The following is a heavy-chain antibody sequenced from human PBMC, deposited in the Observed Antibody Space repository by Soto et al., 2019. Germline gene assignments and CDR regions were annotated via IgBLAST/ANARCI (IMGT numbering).Heavy chain of an antibody. CDR1: GYTFTSYG. J-gene: IGHJ6*02. Sequence: QVQLVQSGAEVKKPGASVKVSCKASGYTFTSYGISWVRQAPGQGLEWMGWISAYNGNTNYAQKLQGRVTMTTDTKLQRRVHITTATSTSTAYMELRGLRSDDTAVYYCARDQDPAAGTIAVAVNRLLGYYYGMDVWGQGTTVTVSS. CDR2: ISAYNGNT. D-gene: IGHD6-13*01. V-gene: IGHV1-18*01. CDR3: ARDQDPAAGTIAVAVNRLLGYYYGMDV.